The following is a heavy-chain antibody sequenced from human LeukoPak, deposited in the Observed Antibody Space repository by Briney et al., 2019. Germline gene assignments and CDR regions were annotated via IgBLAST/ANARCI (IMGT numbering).Heavy chain of an antibody. CDR2: MYYSGST. J-gene: IGHJ5*02. V-gene: IGHV4-59*08. CDR1: GGSISSYY. Sequence: SETLSLTCTVSGGSISSYYWSWIRQPPGKRLEWIGYMYYSGSTNYNPSLKSRVTISVDTSKNQFSLKLSSVTAADTAVYYCARLVSGNYGWFDPWGQGTLVTVSS. CDR3: ARLVSGNYGWFDP. D-gene: IGHD1-7*01.